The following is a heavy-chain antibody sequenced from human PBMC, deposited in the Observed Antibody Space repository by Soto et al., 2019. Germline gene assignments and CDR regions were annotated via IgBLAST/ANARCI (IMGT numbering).Heavy chain of an antibody. CDR1: GDSVTSHY. CDR3: ARVRYLAGAGQNYFDL. CDR2: IYRSGST. Sequence: ETLSLTCSFSGDSVTSHYLTWIRQSPGKGLEWIGYIYRSGSTYYNPSLESRITISVDTSQSQFSLDVSSVTAADTAVYYCARVRYLAGAGQNYFDLWGQGTLVTVSS. D-gene: IGHD6-19*01. J-gene: IGHJ4*02. V-gene: IGHV4-59*06.